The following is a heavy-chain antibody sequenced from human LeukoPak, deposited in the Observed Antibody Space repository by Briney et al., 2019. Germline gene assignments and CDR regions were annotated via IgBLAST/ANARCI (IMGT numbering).Heavy chain of an antibody. J-gene: IGHJ6*03. CDR3: ARDLTGTTLDYYYYYMDV. D-gene: IGHD1-7*01. CDR1: GDSVSSNSAA. Sequence: SQTLSHTCAISGDSVSSNSAAWNWIRQSPSRGLEWLGRTYYRSKWYNDYAVSVKSRITINPDTSKNQFSLQLNSVTPEDTAVYYCARDLTGTTLDYYYYYMDVWGKGTTVTVSS. CDR2: TYYRSKWYN. V-gene: IGHV6-1*01.